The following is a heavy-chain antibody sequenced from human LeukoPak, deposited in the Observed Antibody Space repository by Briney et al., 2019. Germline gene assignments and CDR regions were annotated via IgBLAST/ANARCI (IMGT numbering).Heavy chain of an antibody. J-gene: IGHJ6*02. D-gene: IGHD6-19*01. CDR2: INPSGGST. CDR1: GYTFTSYY. Sequence: ASVKVSCKASGYTFTSYYMHWVRQAPGQGLEWMGIINPSGGSTSYAQKFQGRVTMTRDTSTSTVYMELSSLRSEDTAVYYCAREQGSGWDYQGGERYYYYGMDVWGQGTTVTVSS. V-gene: IGHV1-46*01. CDR3: AREQGSGWDYQGGERYYYYGMDV.